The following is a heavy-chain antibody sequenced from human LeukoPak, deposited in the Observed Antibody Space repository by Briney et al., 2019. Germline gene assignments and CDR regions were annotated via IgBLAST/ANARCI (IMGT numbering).Heavy chain of an antibody. D-gene: IGHD6-19*01. CDR3: AREERSYSSGWYNY. V-gene: IGHV1-2*06. Sequence: ASVKVSCKASGYTFTGYYMHWVRQAPGQGLEWMGRINPSSGGTNYAQKFQGRVTMTRDTSISTAYMELSRLRSGDTAVYYCAREERSYSSGWYNYWGQGTLVTVSS. J-gene: IGHJ4*02. CDR1: GYTFTGYY. CDR2: INPSSGGT.